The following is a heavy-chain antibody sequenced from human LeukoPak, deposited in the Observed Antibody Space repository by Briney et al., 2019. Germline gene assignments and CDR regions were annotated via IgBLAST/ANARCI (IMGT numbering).Heavy chain of an antibody. CDR1: GYTFTSYG. J-gene: IGHJ6*03. V-gene: IGHV1-18*01. CDR3: ARDRIAAAGHYYYMDV. CDR2: ISGYNGNT. D-gene: IGHD6-13*01. Sequence: ASVKVSCKASGYTFTSYGISWVRQAPGQGLEWMGWISGYNGNTNYAQKLQGRVTMTTDTSTSTAYMELRSLRSDDTAMYYCARDRIAAAGHYYYMDVWGKGTTVTISS.